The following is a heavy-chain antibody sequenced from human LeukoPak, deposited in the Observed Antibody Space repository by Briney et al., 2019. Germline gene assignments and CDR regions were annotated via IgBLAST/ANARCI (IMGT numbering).Heavy chain of an antibody. CDR3: ARPPPDSYGNHDAFDI. V-gene: IGHV3-30*04. D-gene: IGHD5-18*01. J-gene: IGHJ3*02. Sequence: PGGSLRLSCAASGFTFSYYAMHWVRQAPGKGLEWVAVISYDGSNKYYADSVKGRFTISRDNSKNTLYLQMNSPRAEDTAVYYCARPPPDSYGNHDAFDIWGQGTMVAVSS. CDR1: GFTFSYYA. CDR2: ISYDGSNK.